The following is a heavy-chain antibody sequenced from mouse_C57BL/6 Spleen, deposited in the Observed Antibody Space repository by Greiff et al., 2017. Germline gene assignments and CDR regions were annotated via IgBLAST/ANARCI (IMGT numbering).Heavy chain of an antibody. V-gene: IGHV1-55*01. Sequence: QVQLQQPGAELVKPGASVKMSCKASGYTFTSYWITWVKQRPGQGLEWIGDIYPGSGSTNYNEKFKSKAKLTVDTSSSTADMQLSSLTSEDSAVYYCARGGYYENYFDYWGQGTTLTVSS. CDR1: GYTFTSYW. D-gene: IGHD2-3*01. CDR3: ARGGYYENYFDY. J-gene: IGHJ2*01. CDR2: IYPGSGST.